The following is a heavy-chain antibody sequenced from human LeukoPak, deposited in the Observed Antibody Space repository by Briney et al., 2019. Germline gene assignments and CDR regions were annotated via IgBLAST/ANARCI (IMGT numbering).Heavy chain of an antibody. CDR3: AKQLGYCSDGSCYFPY. J-gene: IGHJ4*02. D-gene: IGHD2-15*01. CDR2: ISYDGSNK. V-gene: IGHV3-30*18. Sequence: GGSLRLSCAAPGFTFSSYGMHWVRQAPGKGLEWVAVISYDGSNKYYADSVKGRFTISRDNSKSTLCLQMNSLRAEDTAVYYCAKQLGYCSDGSCYFPYWGQGTLVTVSS. CDR1: GFTFSSYG.